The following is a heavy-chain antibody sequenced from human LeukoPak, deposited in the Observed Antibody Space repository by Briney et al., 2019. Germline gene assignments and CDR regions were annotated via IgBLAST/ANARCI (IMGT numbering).Heavy chain of an antibody. CDR1: GFTFSGYS. CDR3: ARNGETRNWFDP. CDR2: ISSSSSYI. V-gene: IGHV3-21*01. J-gene: IGHJ5*02. Sequence: PGGSLRLTCAASGFTFSGYSRNWARQAPGKGLEWVSSISSSSSYIYYADSVKSRFTTSRDNAKNSLYLQMTSLRAEDTAVYYCARNGETRNWFDPWGQGTLVTVSS. D-gene: IGHD4-17*01.